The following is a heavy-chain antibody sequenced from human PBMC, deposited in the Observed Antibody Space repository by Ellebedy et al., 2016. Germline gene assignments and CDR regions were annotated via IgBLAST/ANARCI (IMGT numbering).Heavy chain of an antibody. J-gene: IGHJ3*02. CDR3: ARVMVRGVWDVSAFDI. D-gene: IGHD3-10*01. CDR1: GFIFSTYS. V-gene: IGHV3-48*01. Sequence: GESLKISXAASGFIFSTYSMNWVRQAPGKGLEWVSYISSSSSSFFYADSVKGRFTISSDNARNSMSLQMNSLRVKDTAVYYCARVMVRGVWDVSAFDIWGQGTMVTVSS. CDR2: ISSSSSSF.